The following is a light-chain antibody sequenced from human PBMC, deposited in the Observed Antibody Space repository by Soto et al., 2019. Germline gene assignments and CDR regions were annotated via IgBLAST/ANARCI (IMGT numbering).Light chain of an antibody. CDR2: GVS. CDR3: QQYGNSPIT. J-gene: IGKJ5*01. CDR1: QSVSSSY. V-gene: IGKV3-20*01. Sequence: EIVLTQSPGTLSLSPGERATLSGRASQSVSSSYLAWYQQKPGQAPRLLIYGVSSRATGIPDRFSGSGSGTDFTLTISRLEPEDFAVYYCQQYGNSPITFGQGTRLEIK.